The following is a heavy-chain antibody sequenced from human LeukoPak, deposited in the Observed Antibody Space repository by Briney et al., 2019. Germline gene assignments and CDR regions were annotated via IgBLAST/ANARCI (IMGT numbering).Heavy chain of an antibody. J-gene: IGHJ3*02. CDR2: ISSSGST. CDR1: GGSISSYF. V-gene: IGHV4-59*12. CDR3: ASTREGDSGSPDAFDI. D-gene: IGHD1-26*01. Sequence: PSETLSLTCTVSGGSISSYFWTWIRQPPGKGLEWIAYISSSGSTNYNPSLESRVAISVDTSKNQFSLKLSSVTAADTAVYYCASTREGDSGSPDAFDIWGQGTMVTVSS.